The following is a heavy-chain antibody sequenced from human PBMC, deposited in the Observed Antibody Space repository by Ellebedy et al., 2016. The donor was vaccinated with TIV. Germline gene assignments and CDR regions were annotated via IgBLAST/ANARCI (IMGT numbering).Heavy chain of an antibody. J-gene: IGHJ4*02. CDR1: GFTFSLNW. V-gene: IGHV3-7*03. D-gene: IGHD1-26*01. Sequence: PGGSLRLSCAASGFTFSLNWMYWVRQAPGKGLEWVANIKEDGSEEYYVDSVKDRFTMSRDNAKNSLYLQMKSLRAEDTAVYYCVRDLHWSYFDWGQGTLVTVSS. CDR2: IKEDGSEE. CDR3: VRDLHWSYFD.